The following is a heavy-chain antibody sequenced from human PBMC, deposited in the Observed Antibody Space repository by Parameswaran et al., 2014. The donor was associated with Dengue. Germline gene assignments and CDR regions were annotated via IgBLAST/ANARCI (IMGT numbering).Heavy chain of an antibody. CDR3: ARPYGSGSYLAFDY. D-gene: IGHD3-10*01. Sequence: VRQMPGKGLEWMGIIYPGDSDTRYSPSFQGQVTISADKSISTAYLQWSSLKASDTAMYYCARPYGSGSYLAFDYWGQGTLVTVSS. V-gene: IGHV5-51*01. CDR2: IYPGDSDT. J-gene: IGHJ4*02.